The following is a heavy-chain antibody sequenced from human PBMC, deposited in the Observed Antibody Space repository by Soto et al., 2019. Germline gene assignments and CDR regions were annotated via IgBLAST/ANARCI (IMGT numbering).Heavy chain of an antibody. CDR3: ASQQWLAHNWFDP. V-gene: IGHV4-39*01. CDR2: IYYSGST. D-gene: IGHD6-19*01. J-gene: IGHJ5*02. Sequence: TSETLSLTCTVSGGSISSSSYYWGWIRQPPGKGLEWIGSIYYSGSTYYNPSLKSRVTISVDTSKNQFSLKLSSVTAADTAVYYCASQQWLAHNWFDPWGQGTLVTVSS. CDR1: GGSISSSSYY.